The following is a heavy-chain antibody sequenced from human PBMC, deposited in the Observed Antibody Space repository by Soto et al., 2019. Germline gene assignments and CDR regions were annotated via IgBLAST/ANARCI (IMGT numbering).Heavy chain of an antibody. CDR1: GGSISSSNYY. D-gene: IGHD6-13*01. CDR2: IYYSGST. CDR3: ARQGPYSSTWYGIVDY. J-gene: IGHJ4*02. V-gene: IGHV4-39*01. Sequence: ASETLSLTCTVSGGSISSSNYYWGWIRQPPGKGLEWIGSIYYSGSTYYNPSLKSRVTISVDTSKNQFSLKLRSVTAADTAVYYCARQGPYSSTWYGIVDYWGQGSLVTVSS.